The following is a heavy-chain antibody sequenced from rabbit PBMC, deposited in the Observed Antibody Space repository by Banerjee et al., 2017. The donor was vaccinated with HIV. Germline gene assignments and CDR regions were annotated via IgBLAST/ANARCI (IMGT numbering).Heavy chain of an antibody. V-gene: IGHV1S45*01. CDR1: GFTLSSSDY. Sequence: QEQLVESGGGLVQPEGSLTLTCKASGFTLSSSDYMCWVRQAPGKGLEWIGCIVAGSSGSTYSASWAKGRFTISKTSSTTVTLQMTSLTAADTATYFCARGDATYYSDLWGQGTLVTVS. CDR3: ARGDATYYSDL. CDR2: IVAGSSGST. D-gene: IGHD6-1*01. J-gene: IGHJ4*01.